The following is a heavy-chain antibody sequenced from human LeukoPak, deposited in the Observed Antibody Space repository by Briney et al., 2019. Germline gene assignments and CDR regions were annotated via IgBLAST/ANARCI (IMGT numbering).Heavy chain of an antibody. Sequence: ASVKVSCKASGYTFTGYYIHWVRQAPGQGLEGMGWINPNSGGTNYAQKFQGRVTMTRDTSISTAYMELSRLRSDDTAVYYCARDPIVGATFFGFDYWGQGTLVTVSS. J-gene: IGHJ4*02. CDR2: INPNSGGT. V-gene: IGHV1-2*02. CDR1: GYTFTGYY. CDR3: ARDPIVGATFFGFDY. D-gene: IGHD1-26*01.